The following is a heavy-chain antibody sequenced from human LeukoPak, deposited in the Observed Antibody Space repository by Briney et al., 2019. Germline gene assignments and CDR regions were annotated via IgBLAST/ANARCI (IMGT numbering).Heavy chain of an antibody. CDR3: AGNLPGNTFDI. J-gene: IGHJ3*02. Sequence: SETLSLTCTVSGGSISSSTYYWGWIRQPPGKGLEWIGSLYSSGSTYYNPSLKSRVTISVDTSKNQFSLKLTSLTAADTAVYYCAGNLPGNTFDIWGQGTMVTVSS. CDR1: GGSISSSTYY. CDR2: LYSSGST. D-gene: IGHD1-14*01. V-gene: IGHV4-39*07.